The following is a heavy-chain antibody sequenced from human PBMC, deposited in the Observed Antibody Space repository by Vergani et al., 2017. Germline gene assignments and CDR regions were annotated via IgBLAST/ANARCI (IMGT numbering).Heavy chain of an antibody. CDR2: ISGSGGST. CDR3: AKDPGPYCGGDCYSF. D-gene: IGHD2-21*02. V-gene: IGHV3-23*01. CDR1: GFTFSSYA. Sequence: EVQLLESGGGLVQPGGSLRLSCAASGFTFSSYAMSWVRQAPGKGLEWVSAISGSGGSTYYADSVKGRFTISRDNSKNTLYLQMNSLRAGDTAVYYCAKDPGPYCGGDCYSFWGQGTLVTVSS. J-gene: IGHJ4*02.